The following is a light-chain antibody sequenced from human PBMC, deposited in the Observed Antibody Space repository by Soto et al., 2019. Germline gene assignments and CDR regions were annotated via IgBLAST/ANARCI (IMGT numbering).Light chain of an antibody. V-gene: IGKV3-15*01. J-gene: IGKJ1*01. CDR3: QQYSSWLWK. Sequence: IVMAQSPASLAVSPGEGANLSCRASQSVGTKLALYQQTPGQAPRLLIYGASNRATGVPARISGSVSGTEFTLTIASLQSEDFAVYYCQQYSSWLWKFGQGTKVDIK. CDR1: QSVGTK. CDR2: GAS.